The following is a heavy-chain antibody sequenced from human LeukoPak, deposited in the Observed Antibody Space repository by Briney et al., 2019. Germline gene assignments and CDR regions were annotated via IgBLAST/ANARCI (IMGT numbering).Heavy chain of an antibody. D-gene: IGHD3-16*02. CDR2: IYHSGST. V-gene: IGHV4-38-2*01. J-gene: IGHJ4*02. CDR1: GYSISSGYY. CDR3: ARFALGFGGVIVRSFDY. Sequence: SETLSLTCAVSGYSISSGYYWGWIRQPPGKGLELIGSIYHSGSTYYTPSLKSRVTISVDTSKNQFSLKLSSVTAADTAVYYCARFALGFGGVIVRSFDYWGQGTLVTVSS.